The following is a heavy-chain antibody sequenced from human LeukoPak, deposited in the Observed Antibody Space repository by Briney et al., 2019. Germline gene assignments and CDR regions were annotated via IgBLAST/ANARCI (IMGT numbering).Heavy chain of an antibody. V-gene: IGHV3-74*01. CDR2: INSDGSST. CDR3: ARVQGHPPNGLDI. J-gene: IGHJ3*02. Sequence: GGSLRLSCAASGFTFSSYWMHWVRQAPGKGLVWVSRINSDGSSTSYADAVKGRFTISRDNAKNTAYLQMNSLRAEDTAVYYCARVQGHPPNGLDIWGQGTMVTVSS. D-gene: IGHD2-8*01. CDR1: GFTFSSYW.